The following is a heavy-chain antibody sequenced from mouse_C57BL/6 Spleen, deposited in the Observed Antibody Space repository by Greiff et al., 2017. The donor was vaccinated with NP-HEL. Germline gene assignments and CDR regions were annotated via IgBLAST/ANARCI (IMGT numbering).Heavy chain of an antibody. CDR3: ALYYYGSSWGFAY. V-gene: IGHV1-69*01. Sequence: QVQLQQPGAELVMPGASVKLSCKASGYTFTSYWMHWVKQRPGQGLEWIGEIDPSDSYTKYNQKFKGKSTLTVDKASSPAYMPLSSLTSDYSAVSYCALYYYGSSWGFAYWCQGPLVTVSA. D-gene: IGHD1-1*01. CDR2: IDPSDSYT. J-gene: IGHJ3*01. CDR1: GYTFTSYW.